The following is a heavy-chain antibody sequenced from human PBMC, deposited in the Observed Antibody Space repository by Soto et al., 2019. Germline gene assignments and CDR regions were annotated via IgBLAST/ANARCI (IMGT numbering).Heavy chain of an antibody. CDR3: AKGHTTAVFSYFDL. V-gene: IGHV3-9*01. J-gene: IGHJ2*01. Sequence: EVQLVESGGGLVQPGRSLRLSCAASGFTFDDYAMNWVRQAPGKGLEWVSSISWNNGNIVYADSVKGRFTISRDNAKNSLYLQMNGLRAEDTAFYYCAKGHTTAVFSYFDLWGRGMLVTVSS. D-gene: IGHD1-1*01. CDR1: GFTFDDYA. CDR2: ISWNNGNI.